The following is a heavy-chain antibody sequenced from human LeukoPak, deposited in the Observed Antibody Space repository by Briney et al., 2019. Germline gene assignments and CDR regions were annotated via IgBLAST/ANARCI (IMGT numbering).Heavy chain of an antibody. J-gene: IGHJ5*02. D-gene: IGHD5-12*01. CDR3: ARDAGNSGYGCDL. CDR2: LRYTGET. CDR1: GFTFSQYS. V-gene: IGHV3-48*01. Sequence: GGSLRLSCAASGFTFSQYSINWVRQAPGKGLEWVSHLRYTGETFYADSVKGRFAISRDNVRNSLYLQMNSLRAEDTAMYYCARDAGNSGYGCDLWGQGTLVTVSS.